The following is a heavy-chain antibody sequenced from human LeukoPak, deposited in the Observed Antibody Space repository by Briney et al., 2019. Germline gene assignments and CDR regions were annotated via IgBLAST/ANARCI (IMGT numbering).Heavy chain of an antibody. D-gene: IGHD6-13*01. J-gene: IGHJ4*02. Sequence: SETLSLTCAVYGGSFSDYYWSWIRQPPGKALEWLGEINHSGSTNYNPSLKSRVTISVDTSKNQFSLRLSSLTAADAAVYYCARAQTTAATPYYFDYWGQGTLVTVSS. CDR1: GGSFSDYY. V-gene: IGHV4-34*01. CDR3: ARAQTTAATPYYFDY. CDR2: INHSGST.